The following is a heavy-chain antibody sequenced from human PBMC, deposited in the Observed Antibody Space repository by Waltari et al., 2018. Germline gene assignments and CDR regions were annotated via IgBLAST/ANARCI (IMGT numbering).Heavy chain of an antibody. J-gene: IGHJ4*02. CDR1: GYSINSGYY. CDR3: MRQVLGYCTSAACRRLES. D-gene: IGHD2-2*03. CDR2: IYHGGAT. Sequence: QVQLQESGPGLVKPSETLSLTCDVSGYSINSGYYWGWIRQPPGKGLEWIATIYHGGATFYKPSLKSRLTISMDTSKNQFSLKLKSVTAADTAVYHCMRQVLGYCTSAACRRLESWGQGTLVSVSS. V-gene: IGHV4-38-2*01.